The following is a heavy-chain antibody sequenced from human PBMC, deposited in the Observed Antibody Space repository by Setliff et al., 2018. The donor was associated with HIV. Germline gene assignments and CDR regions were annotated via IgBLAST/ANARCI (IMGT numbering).Heavy chain of an antibody. V-gene: IGHV1-2*06. Sequence: VSVKVSCKALGFLVTGYNVHWVRQAPGHGPEWLGRINPNNGGTNYAQKFQGRVTMSLDTSTSTVYLELKALTSDDTAVYYCVRPRVFDSFDVWGPGTMGTVS. J-gene: IGHJ3*01. CDR1: GFLVTGYN. CDR2: INPNNGGT. CDR3: VRPRVFDSFDV.